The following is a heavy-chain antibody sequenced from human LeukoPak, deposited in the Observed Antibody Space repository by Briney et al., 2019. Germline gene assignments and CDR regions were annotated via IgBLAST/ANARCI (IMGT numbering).Heavy chain of an antibody. Sequence: GGSLRLSCADSGFTFSSYAMNWVRQAPGEGLEWVSFIVGRGGTTFYADSVKGRFTISIDNSSNMLYLQMNSLRAEDTAVYYCARAGGNSGSYQYLDYWGQGTLVAVSS. V-gene: IGHV3-23*01. D-gene: IGHD1-26*01. CDR3: ARAGGNSGSYQYLDY. CDR1: GFTFSSYA. CDR2: IVGRGGTT. J-gene: IGHJ4*02.